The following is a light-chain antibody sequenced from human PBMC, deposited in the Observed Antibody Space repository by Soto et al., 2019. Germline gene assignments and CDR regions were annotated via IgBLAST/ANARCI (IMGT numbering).Light chain of an antibody. J-gene: IGKJ1*01. Sequence: AILLTQSPSSLSASVEDRVTITCRASQGIDSSLAWYQKKPGKAPKLLIFAASSLQSGVPSRFSGSGSGTDFTLTISSLQPEDFATYYCQQYNGYSRTFGQGTKVDIK. CDR1: QGIDSS. V-gene: IGKV1-13*02. CDR2: AAS. CDR3: QQYNGYSRT.